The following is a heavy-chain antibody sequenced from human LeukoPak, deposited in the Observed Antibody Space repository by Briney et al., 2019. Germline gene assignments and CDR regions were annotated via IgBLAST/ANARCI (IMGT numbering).Heavy chain of an antibody. J-gene: IGHJ4*02. V-gene: IGHV4-34*01. CDR2: INHSGST. CDR1: GGSFIGYY. D-gene: IGHD1-1*01. Sequence: PSETLSLTCAVYGGSFIGYYWSWIRQPPGKGLEWIGEINHSGSTNYNPSLKSRVTISVDTSKNQFSLKLSSVTAADTAVYYCARGRRTGTTHFDYWGQGTLVTVSS. CDR3: ARGRRTGTTHFDY.